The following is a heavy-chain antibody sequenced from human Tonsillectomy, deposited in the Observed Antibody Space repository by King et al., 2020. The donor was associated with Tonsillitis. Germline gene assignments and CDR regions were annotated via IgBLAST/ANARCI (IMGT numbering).Heavy chain of an antibody. Sequence: QVQLVESGAEVKKPGASVKVSCKASGYTFTGYHVHWVRQAPGQGLEWMGWINPNSGGTKYAQGFQGRVTMTGDTSISTAYMELSRLRSDDTAVYYCARGSVGYSSGYDYYYYYMDVWGKGTTVTVSS. D-gene: IGHD5-18*01. V-gene: IGHV1-2*02. CDR1: GYTFTGYH. CDR2: INPNSGGT. J-gene: IGHJ6*03. CDR3: ARGSVGYSSGYDYYYYYMDV.